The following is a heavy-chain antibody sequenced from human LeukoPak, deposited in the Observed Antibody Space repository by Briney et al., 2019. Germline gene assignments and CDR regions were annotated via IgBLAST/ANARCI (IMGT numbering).Heavy chain of an antibody. CDR3: ARTARDSSGYYPNWFDP. D-gene: IGHD3-22*01. V-gene: IGHV4-30-2*02. J-gene: IGHJ5*02. CDR2: IYHSGST. CDR1: GGSISSGGYS. Sequence: SETLSLTCAVSGGSISSGGYSWSWIRQPPGKGLEWIGYIYHSGSTYYNPSLKSRVTISVDRSKNQFSLKLSSVTAADTAVYYCARTARDSSGYYPNWFDPWGQGTLVTVSS.